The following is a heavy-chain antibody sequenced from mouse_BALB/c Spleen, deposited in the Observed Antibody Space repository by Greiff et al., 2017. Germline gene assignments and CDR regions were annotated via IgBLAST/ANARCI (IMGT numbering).Heavy chain of an antibody. CDR3: ARTYDSGWFAY. Sequence: EVHLVESGGGLVKPGGSLKLSCAASGFTFSSYAMSWVRQTPEKRLEWVASISSGGGTYYPDSVKGRFTISRDNARNILYLQMSSLRSEDTAMYYCARTYDSGWFAYWGQGTLVTVSA. V-gene: IGHV5-6-5*01. CDR2: ISSGGGT. CDR1: GFTFSSYA. D-gene: IGHD2-4*01. J-gene: IGHJ3*01.